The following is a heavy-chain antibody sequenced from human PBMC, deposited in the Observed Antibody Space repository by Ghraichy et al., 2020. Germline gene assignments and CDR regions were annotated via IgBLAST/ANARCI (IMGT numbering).Heavy chain of an antibody. D-gene: IGHD3-10*01. V-gene: IGHV4-38-2*01. CDR1: GYSISRGYY. Sequence: ESLNITCAVSGYSISRGYYWAWIRQSPGSGLEWIGNILHVGSTSYNPSLKSRVTISVDTSKNHFSLNLTSVTAADTAVYFCARGEIGELDYWGQGSQVTVSS. J-gene: IGHJ4*02. CDR3: ARGEIGELDY. CDR2: ILHVGST.